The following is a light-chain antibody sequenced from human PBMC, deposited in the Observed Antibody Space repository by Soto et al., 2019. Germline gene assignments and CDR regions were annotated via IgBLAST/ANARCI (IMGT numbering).Light chain of an antibody. CDR1: QSVSSN. J-gene: IGKJ1*01. V-gene: IGKV3-15*01. CDR3: QQYGNSPST. Sequence: EIVMTQSPATLSVSPGERATLSCRASQSVSSNLAWYQQKPGQAPRLLIYGASTRATGIPARFSGSGSGTEFALTISSLQPEDFAVYYCQQYGNSPSTFGQGTKVDIK. CDR2: GAS.